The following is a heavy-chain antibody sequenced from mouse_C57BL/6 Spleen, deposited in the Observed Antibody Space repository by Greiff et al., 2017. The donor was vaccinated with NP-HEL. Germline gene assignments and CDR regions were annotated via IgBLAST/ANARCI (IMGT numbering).Heavy chain of an antibody. CDR2: IHPNSGST. Sequence: QVQLKQPGAELVKPGASVKLSCKASGYTFTSYWMHWVKQRPGQGLEWIGMIHPNSGSTNYNEKFKSKATLTVDKSSSTAYMQLSSLTSEDSAVYYCARRLYYDMDYWGQGTSVTVSS. J-gene: IGHJ4*01. CDR3: ARRLYYDMDY. V-gene: IGHV1-64*01. CDR1: GYTFTSYW.